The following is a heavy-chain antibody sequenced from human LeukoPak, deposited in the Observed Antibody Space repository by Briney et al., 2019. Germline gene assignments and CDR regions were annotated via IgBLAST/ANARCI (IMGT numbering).Heavy chain of an antibody. Sequence: PETLSLTSTVSGGSISTFYWIWIRQDPAKGLEYIGSIYYSRSTNYNPSVESRVTLSVDTYQNQFSLILISVTDADTAVYYCAWGPTSYYFESWGQGTLVTVSS. D-gene: IGHD2-15*01. V-gene: IGHV4-59*01. CDR3: AWGPTSYYFES. CDR1: GGSISTFY. J-gene: IGHJ4*02. CDR2: IYYSRST.